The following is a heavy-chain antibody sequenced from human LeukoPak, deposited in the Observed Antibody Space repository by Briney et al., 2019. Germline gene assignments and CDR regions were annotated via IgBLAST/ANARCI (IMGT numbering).Heavy chain of an antibody. CDR2: IYWDDDK. D-gene: IGHD3-22*01. J-gene: IGHJ4*02. CDR1: GFSLSTSGVG. CDR3: VRDTSGYY. Sequence: SGPTLVKPTQTLTLTCTFSGFSLSTSGVGVGWVRQPPGKALEWLTIIYWDDDKRYSPSLEGRLTITKDTSKNQVVLIMTNVDPVDTGTYYCVRDTSGYYWGQGILVTVSS. V-gene: IGHV2-5*04.